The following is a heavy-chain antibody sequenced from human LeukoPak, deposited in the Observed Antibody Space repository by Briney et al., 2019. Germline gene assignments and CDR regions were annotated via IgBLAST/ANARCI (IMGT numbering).Heavy chain of an antibody. J-gene: IGHJ4*02. V-gene: IGHV3-73*01. D-gene: IGHD4-17*01. CDR3: TRNGDYVAPDY. CDR2: IRSKANSYAT. Sequence: PGGSLRLSCAASGFTFSGSAMHWVRQASGKGLEWVGRIRSKANSYATAYAASVKGRFTISRDDSKNTAYLQMNSLKTEDTAVYYCTRNGDYVAPDYWGQGTLVTVSS. CDR1: GFTFSGSA.